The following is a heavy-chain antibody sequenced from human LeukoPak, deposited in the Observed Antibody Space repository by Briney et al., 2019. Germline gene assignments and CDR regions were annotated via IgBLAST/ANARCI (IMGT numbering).Heavy chain of an antibody. CDR3: TSRRWLQSDFDY. Sequence: PGGSLRLSCTASGFTFGDYAMGWFRQAPGKGLEWVGFIRSKAYGGTTEYAASVKGRFTISRDDSKSIAYLQMNSLKTEDTAVYYCTSRRWLQSDFDYWGQGTLVTVSS. CDR2: IRSKAYGGTT. D-gene: IGHD5-24*01. J-gene: IGHJ4*02. V-gene: IGHV3-49*03. CDR1: GFTFGDYA.